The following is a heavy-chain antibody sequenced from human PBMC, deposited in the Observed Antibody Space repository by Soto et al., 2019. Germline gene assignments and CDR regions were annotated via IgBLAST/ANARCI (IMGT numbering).Heavy chain of an antibody. CDR1: GGSISSGGYY. Sequence: SETLSLTCTVSGGSISSGGYYWSWIRQHPGKGLEWIGYIYYSGSTYYNPSLKSRVTISVDTPKNQFSLKLSSVTVADTAVYYCARDANYDYVWGSYRYPRYYYYGMDVWGQGTTVT. D-gene: IGHD3-16*02. V-gene: IGHV4-31*03. J-gene: IGHJ6*02. CDR2: IYYSGST. CDR3: ARDANYDYVWGSYRYPRYYYYGMDV.